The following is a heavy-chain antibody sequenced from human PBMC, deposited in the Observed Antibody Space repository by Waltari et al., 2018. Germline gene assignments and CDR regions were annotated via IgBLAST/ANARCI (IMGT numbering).Heavy chain of an antibody. Sequence: VQLVQSGSEVKKPGASVKVSCKTSGYSFVTYRIRWVRQARGQGLEWMGWISGDNKNRKNSQKFQDRVIMTTDTSTNTAYLEVTDLRPDDTAVYYCVRDGSGASFTFNYWGQGTLVTVSS. CDR1: GYSFVTYR. V-gene: IGHV1-18*04. CDR3: VRDGSGASFTFNY. J-gene: IGHJ4*02. D-gene: IGHD1-26*01. CDR2: ISGDNKNR.